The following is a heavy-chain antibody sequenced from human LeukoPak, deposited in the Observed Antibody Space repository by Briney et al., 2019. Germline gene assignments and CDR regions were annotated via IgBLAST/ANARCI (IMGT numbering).Heavy chain of an antibody. D-gene: IGHD6-19*01. CDR1: GFNFGDFY. CDR2: ISGRSTYT. Sequence: GGSLRLSCAASGFNFGDFYMSWIRQAPGKGLEWVSYISGRSTYTDYADSVKGRFTVSRDNAKNSLSLQMNSLRAEDTAVYYCARHIPVAGTYAFDIWGQGTMVTVSS. CDR3: ARHIPVAGTYAFDI. J-gene: IGHJ3*02. V-gene: IGHV3-11*03.